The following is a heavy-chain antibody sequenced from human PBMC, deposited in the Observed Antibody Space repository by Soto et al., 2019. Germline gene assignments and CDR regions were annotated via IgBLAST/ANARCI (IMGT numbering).Heavy chain of an antibody. Sequence: QVQLQESGPGLVKPSETLSLTCTVSGGSISSYYWSWIRQPPGKGLEWIGYIYYSGSTNYNPSLKSRVTISVDTSKNQFSLKLSSVTAADTAVYYCARRGLVSGGSHHWYFDLWGRGTLVTVSS. V-gene: IGHV4-59*08. D-gene: IGHD2-15*01. CDR2: IYYSGST. J-gene: IGHJ2*01. CDR3: ARRGLVSGGSHHWYFDL. CDR1: GGSISSYY.